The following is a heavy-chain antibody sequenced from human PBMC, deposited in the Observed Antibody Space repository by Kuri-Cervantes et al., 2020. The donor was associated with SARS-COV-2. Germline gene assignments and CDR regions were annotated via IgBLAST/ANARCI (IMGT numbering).Heavy chain of an antibody. D-gene: IGHD3/OR15-3a*01. CDR2: IYPGDSDT. CDR3: ARLGQVFSTYNWFDP. Sequence: GESLKISCKGSGYRFTSYWIGWVRQMPGKGLEWMGIIYPGDSDTRYSPSFQGQVTISADKSISTAYLQWSSLKASDTAMYYCARLGQVFSTYNWFDPWGQGTLVTVSS. CDR1: GYRFTSYW. V-gene: IGHV5-51*01. J-gene: IGHJ5*02.